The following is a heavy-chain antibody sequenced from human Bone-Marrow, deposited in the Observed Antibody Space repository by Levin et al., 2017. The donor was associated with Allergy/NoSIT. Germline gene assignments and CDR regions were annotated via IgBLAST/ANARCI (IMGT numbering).Heavy chain of an antibody. CDR1: GFTFSSYA. Sequence: GESLKISCAASGFTFSSYAMHWVRQAPGKGLEWVAVISYDGSNKYYADSVKGRFTISRDNSKNTLYLQMNSLRAEDTAVYYCARVQYYDSSGYFDLWGRGTLVTVSS. D-gene: IGHD3-22*01. CDR2: ISYDGSNK. J-gene: IGHJ2*01. CDR3: ARVQYYDSSGYFDL. V-gene: IGHV3-30*04.